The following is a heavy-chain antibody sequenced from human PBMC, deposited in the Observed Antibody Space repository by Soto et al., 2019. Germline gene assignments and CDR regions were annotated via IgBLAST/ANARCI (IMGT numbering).Heavy chain of an antibody. CDR3: ARDGGSHYYDSRGCIVY. CDR1: GYTFIDYY. J-gene: IGHJ4*02. V-gene: IGHV1-2*02. CDR2: INPSNGGT. Sequence: QVQLVQSGAEVKKPGASVKVSCKASGYTFIDYYIHWVRQAPGQGLEWMGWINPSNGGTKFAQKFQGRVTMTRDTSIGTAYMELITLQSDDTAVYHCARDGGSHYYDSRGCIVYWGQGALVTVSS. D-gene: IGHD3-22*01.